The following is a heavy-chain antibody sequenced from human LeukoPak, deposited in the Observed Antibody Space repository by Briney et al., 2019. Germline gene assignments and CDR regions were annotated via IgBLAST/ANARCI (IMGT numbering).Heavy chain of an antibody. D-gene: IGHD3-9*01. CDR1: GGSISSSSYY. CDR3: ARDRTLGYDILTGYYYYGMDV. J-gene: IGHJ6*02. V-gene: IGHV4-39*07. CDR2: IYYSGST. Sequence: SETLSLTCTVSGGSISSSSYYWGWLRQPPGKGLEWFGSIYYSGSTYYNPSLKSRVTISVDTSKNQFSLKLSSVTAADTAVYYCARDRTLGYDILTGYYYYGMDVWGQGTTVTVSS.